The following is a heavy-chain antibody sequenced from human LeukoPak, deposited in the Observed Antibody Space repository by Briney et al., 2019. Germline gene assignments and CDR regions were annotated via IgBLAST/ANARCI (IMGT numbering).Heavy chain of an antibody. Sequence: SETLSLTCAVSGGSISSSNWWSWVRQSPGQGLELIGEIYHSGSINYNPSLKSRVTISLDKSKNQFSLKLSSVTAADTAVYYCARNIAVAGRGDYMDVWGKGTTVTISS. CDR1: GGSISSSNW. J-gene: IGHJ6*03. D-gene: IGHD6-19*01. CDR2: IYHSGSI. V-gene: IGHV4-4*02. CDR3: ARNIAVAGRGDYMDV.